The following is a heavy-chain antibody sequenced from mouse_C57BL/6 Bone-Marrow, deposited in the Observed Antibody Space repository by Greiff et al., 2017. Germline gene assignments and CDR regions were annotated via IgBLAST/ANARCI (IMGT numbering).Heavy chain of an antibody. CDR3: ASGDLGYYAMDY. CDR2: ISSGSSTI. V-gene: IGHV5-17*01. J-gene: IGHJ4*01. D-gene: IGHD3-3*01. Sequence: EVQRVESGGGLVKPGGSLKLSCAASGFTFSDYGMHWVRQAPEKGLEWVAYISSGSSTIYYADTVKGRFTISRDNAKNTLFLQMTSLRSEDTAMYYCASGDLGYYAMDYWGQGTSVTVSS. CDR1: GFTFSDYG.